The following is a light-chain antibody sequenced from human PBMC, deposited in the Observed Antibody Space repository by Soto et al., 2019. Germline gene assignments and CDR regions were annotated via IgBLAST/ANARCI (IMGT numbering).Light chain of an antibody. CDR1: RCNIGSNP. Sequence: VLTQPPSASGTPGQRVTIPASGSRCNIGSNPVSWYQQRPGTAPKLLIYDNDERPSGVPVRFSGSKSATSASLAISGLQPEDEGDYYCATWDDSPNGYDFGHGTKVTV. J-gene: IGLJ1*01. CDR3: ATWDDSPNGYD. CDR2: DND. V-gene: IGLV1-44*01.